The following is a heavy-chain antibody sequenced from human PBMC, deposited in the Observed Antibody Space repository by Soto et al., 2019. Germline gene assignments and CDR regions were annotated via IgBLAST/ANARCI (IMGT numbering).Heavy chain of an antibody. J-gene: IGHJ4*02. D-gene: IGHD2-21*01. CDR2: ITWDGGST. Sequence: GGSLRLSCAGSGFTFNDHTMHWVRQVPGRGLEWVSLITWDGGSTFYADSVKGRFTTSRDNSKNFVYLQMNSLRTEDTAFYYCAKEKFRTFDYWGQGALVTVSS. CDR1: GFTFNDHT. V-gene: IGHV3-43*01. CDR3: AKEKFRTFDY.